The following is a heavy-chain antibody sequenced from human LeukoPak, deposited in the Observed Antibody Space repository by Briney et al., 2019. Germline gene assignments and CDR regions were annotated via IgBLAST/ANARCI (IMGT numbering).Heavy chain of an antibody. CDR2: ISATAT. D-gene: IGHD3-16*02. Sequence: GGSLRLSCAASGFTFSSYAMSWVRQAPGKGPEWVSVISATATYYADSVKGRFTISRDTSRNTLYLQMNSLRADDTAVYYCAKGQGSGSYPFDYWGQGTLVTVSS. V-gene: IGHV3-23*01. CDR1: GFTFSSYA. J-gene: IGHJ4*02. CDR3: AKGQGSGSYPFDY.